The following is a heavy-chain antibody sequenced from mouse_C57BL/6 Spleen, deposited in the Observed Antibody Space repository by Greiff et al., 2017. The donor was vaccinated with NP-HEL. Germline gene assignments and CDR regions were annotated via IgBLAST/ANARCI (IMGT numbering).Heavy chain of an antibody. Sequence: QVQLKQPGAELVRPGSSVKLSCKASGYTFTSYWMHWVKQRPIQGLEWIGNIDPSDSETHYNQKFKDKATLTVDKSSSTAYMQLSSLTSEDSAVYYCARGGNSHFDYWGQGTTLTVSS. CDR1: GYTFTSYW. V-gene: IGHV1-52*01. CDR2: IDPSDSET. D-gene: IGHD2-1*01. J-gene: IGHJ2*01. CDR3: ARGGNSHFDY.